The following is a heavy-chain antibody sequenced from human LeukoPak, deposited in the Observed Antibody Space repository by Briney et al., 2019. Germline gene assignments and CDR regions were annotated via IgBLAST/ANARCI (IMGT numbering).Heavy chain of an antibody. CDR2: IYTGGST. CDR1: GFTVSSNY. D-gene: IGHD6-19*01. Sequence: GGSLRLSCAASGFTVSSNYMSWVRQAPGKGLEWVSAIYTGGSTYYAGSVKGRFTISRDNSKNTLYLLMNSLRAEDTAVYYCATSGWWGYFDYWGQGTLVTVSS. CDR3: ATSGWWGYFDY. V-gene: IGHV3-66*01. J-gene: IGHJ4*02.